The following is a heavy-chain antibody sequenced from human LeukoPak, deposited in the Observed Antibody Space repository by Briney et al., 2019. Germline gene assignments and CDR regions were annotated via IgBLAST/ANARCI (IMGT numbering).Heavy chain of an antibody. V-gene: IGHV3-23*01. CDR3: ARGDRSSGGSC. CDR1: GFTFSSYS. D-gene: IGHD6-19*01. CDR2: ITGSGGDT. Sequence: QSGGSLRLSCAASGFTFSSYSMSWVRQAPGKGLEWVSAITGSGGDTFYAGSVKGRFTISRDNSKNTLYLQMNSLRAEDTAVYYCARGDRSSGGSCWGQGTLVTVSS. J-gene: IGHJ4*02.